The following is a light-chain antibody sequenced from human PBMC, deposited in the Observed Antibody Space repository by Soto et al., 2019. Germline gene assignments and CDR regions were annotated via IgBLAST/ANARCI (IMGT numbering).Light chain of an antibody. CDR2: DVS. CDR3: CTYAGSYLWV. V-gene: IGLV2-11*01. J-gene: IGLJ3*02. Sequence: QSALTQPRSVSGSPGQSVTISCTGTSSDIGSYNYVSWYQQHPGKAPKLMIYDVSKRPSGVPDRFSGSKSCNTASLTISGLQTEDEADYYCCTYAGSYLWVFGGGTKLTVL. CDR1: SSDIGSYNY.